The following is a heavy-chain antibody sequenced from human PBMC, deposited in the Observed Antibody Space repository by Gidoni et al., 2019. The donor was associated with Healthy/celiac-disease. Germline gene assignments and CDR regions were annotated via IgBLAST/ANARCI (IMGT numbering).Heavy chain of an antibody. J-gene: IGHJ6*02. CDR1: GFTFSSYG. V-gene: IGHV3-30*02. D-gene: IGHD2-15*01. Sequence: QVQLVESGGGVVQPGGSLRLSCAASGFTFSSYGMHWVRQAPGKGLEWVAFIRYDGSNKYYADSVKGRFTISRDNSKNTLYLQMNSLRAEDTAVYYCAKDPGGPYYSVYYYYGMDVWGQGTTVTVSS. CDR2: IRYDGSNK. CDR3: AKDPGGPYYSVYYYYGMDV.